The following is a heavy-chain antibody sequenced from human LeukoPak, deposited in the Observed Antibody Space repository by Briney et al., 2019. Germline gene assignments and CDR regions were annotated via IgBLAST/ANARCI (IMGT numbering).Heavy chain of an antibody. CDR2: IYYSGST. CDR1: GGSISSYY. J-gene: IGHJ4*02. D-gene: IGHD3-10*01. V-gene: IGHV4-59*01. CDR3: ARDYGSGSYRPFDY. Sequence: SETLSLTCTVSGGSISSYYWSWIRQPPGKGLEWIGYIYYSGSTNYNPSLKSRVTISVDTSKNQFSLKLSSVTAADTAVYYCARDYGSGSYRPFDYWGQGTLVTVSS.